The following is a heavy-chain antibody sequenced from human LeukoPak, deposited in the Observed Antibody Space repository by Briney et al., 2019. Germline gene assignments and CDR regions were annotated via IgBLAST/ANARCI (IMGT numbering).Heavy chain of an antibody. V-gene: IGHV4-38-2*02. Sequence: SETLSLTCVVSGFSISSGYYWAWIRQPPGKGLEWIGNIHPRGTMLHKSSLNSGVTMSIDTSKNQLSLTLNSVTAADTAVYYCAREAERHVVNWRQGTLVSVSS. CDR1: GFSISSGYY. CDR2: IHPRGTM. CDR3: AREAERHVVN. D-gene: IGHD1-1*01. J-gene: IGHJ4*02.